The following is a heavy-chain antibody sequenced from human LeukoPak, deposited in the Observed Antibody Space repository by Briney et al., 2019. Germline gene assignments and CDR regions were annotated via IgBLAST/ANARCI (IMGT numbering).Heavy chain of an antibody. CDR2: ISYDGSKK. J-gene: IGHJ4*02. V-gene: IGHV3-30*03. CDR3: ARGFVLGAAKNYFDY. CDR1: GFIFSTYG. D-gene: IGHD2-21*02. Sequence: GGSLRLSCAAAGFIFSTYGMHWVRQAPGKGLEWVAVISYDGSKKYYADSVKGRFTISRDNSKNTLSLQMNSLRAEDTALYYCARGFVLGAAKNYFDYWGQGALVTVSS.